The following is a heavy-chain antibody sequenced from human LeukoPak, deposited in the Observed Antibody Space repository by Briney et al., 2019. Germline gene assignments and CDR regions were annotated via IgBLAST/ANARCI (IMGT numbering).Heavy chain of an antibody. CDR2: ISSSGSTI. D-gene: IGHD3-3*01. J-gene: IGHJ3*02. V-gene: IGHV3-48*03. CDR1: GFSFSSYE. Sequence: GGSLRLSCAASGFSFSSYEMNWVRQAPGKGLEWVSYISSSGSTIYYADSVKGRFTISRDNAKNSLYLQMSSLRAEDTAVYYCARADAAIFFGGTYAHAFDMWGQGTMVTVSS. CDR3: ARADAAIFFGGTYAHAFDM.